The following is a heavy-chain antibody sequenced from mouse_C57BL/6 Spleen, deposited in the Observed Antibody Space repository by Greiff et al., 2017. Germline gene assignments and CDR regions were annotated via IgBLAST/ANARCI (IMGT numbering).Heavy chain of an antibody. CDR3: AREGYYGSFAY. V-gene: IGHV1-64*01. J-gene: IGHJ3*01. Sequence: VQLQQPGAELVKPGASVKLSCKASGYTFTSYWMHWVKQRPGQGLEWIGMIHPNSGSTNYNEKFKSKATLTVDKSSSTAYMQLSGLTSEDSAVYYCAREGYYGSFAYWGQGTLVTVSA. CDR2: IHPNSGST. D-gene: IGHD1-2*01. CDR1: GYTFTSYW.